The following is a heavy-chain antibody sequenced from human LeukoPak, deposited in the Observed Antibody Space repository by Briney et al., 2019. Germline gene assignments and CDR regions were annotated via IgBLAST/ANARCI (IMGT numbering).Heavy chain of an antibody. CDR1: GASISSGGYS. D-gene: IGHD1-26*01. CDR2: IYHSGST. CDR3: ARGGWELPLHFDY. J-gene: IGHJ4*02. V-gene: IGHV4-30-2*01. Sequence: SQTLSLTCTVSGASISSGGYSWSWIRQPPGKGLEWTGYIYHSGSTYYNPSLKSRVTMSVDRSKNQFSLKLTSVTAADTAVYYCARGGWELPLHFDYWGQGTLVTVSS.